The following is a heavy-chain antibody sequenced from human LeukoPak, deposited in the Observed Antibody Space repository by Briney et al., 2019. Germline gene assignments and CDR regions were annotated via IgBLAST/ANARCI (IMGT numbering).Heavy chain of an antibody. J-gene: IGHJ4*02. CDR1: GFTFSSYA. CDR3: AREHSGYYLFDY. D-gene: IGHD3-22*01. CDR2: ISYDGSNK. Sequence: PGRPLRPSCAASGFTFSSYAMHWVRQAPGKGLEWVAVISYDGSNKYYADSVKGRFTISRDNSKNTLYLQMNSLRAEDTAVYYCAREHSGYYLFDYWGQGTLVTVSS. V-gene: IGHV3-30*04.